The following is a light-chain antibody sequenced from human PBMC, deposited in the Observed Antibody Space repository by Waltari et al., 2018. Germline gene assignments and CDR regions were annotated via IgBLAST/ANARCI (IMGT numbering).Light chain of an antibody. Sequence: QSVLTQPPLASSAPGQTVTIPCSASSANLGTHYVSSYQLLPGKAPKLLIYENNMRPSGIPDRFSGSKSGTSATLDITGLQTGDEANYYCGAWDSSLRIGVFGGGTKVTVL. CDR3: GAWDSSLRIGV. CDR2: ENN. J-gene: IGLJ3*02. CDR1: SANLGTHY. V-gene: IGLV1-51*02.